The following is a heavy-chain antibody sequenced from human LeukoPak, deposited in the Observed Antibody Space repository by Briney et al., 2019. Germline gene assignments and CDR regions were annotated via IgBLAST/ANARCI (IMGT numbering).Heavy chain of an antibody. Sequence: GASVKVSCKASGYTFTSYGISWVRQAPGQGLEWMGWMNPNSGNTGYAQKFQGGVTMTRNTSISTAYMELSSLRSEDTAVYYCARDKYDTPFDYWGQGTLVTVSS. J-gene: IGHJ4*02. CDR2: MNPNSGNT. D-gene: IGHD3-9*01. CDR3: ARDKYDTPFDY. CDR1: GYTFTSYG. V-gene: IGHV1-8*02.